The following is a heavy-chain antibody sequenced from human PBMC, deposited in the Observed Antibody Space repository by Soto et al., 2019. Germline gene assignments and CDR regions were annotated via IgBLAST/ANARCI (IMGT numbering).Heavy chain of an antibody. CDR1: GYSFTSYW. CDR3: ARHRKEVSPDY. J-gene: IGHJ4*02. V-gene: IGHV5-51*01. Sequence: PGESLKISCKGSGYSFTSYWIGWLRQMPGKGLEWMGIIYPGDSYTRYSPSFQGQVTISADKSISTAYLQWSSLKASDTAMFYCARHRKEVSPDYWGQGTLVTVS. CDR2: IYPGDSYT.